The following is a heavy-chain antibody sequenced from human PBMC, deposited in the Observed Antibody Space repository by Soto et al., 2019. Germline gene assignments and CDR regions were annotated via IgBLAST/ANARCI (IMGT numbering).Heavy chain of an antibody. CDR1: GFTFINAW. Sequence: EVQLVESGGGLVKPGGSLRLSCAASGFTFINAWMRWVRQAPGKGLEWVGRIKSKTDGGTTDYAAPVKGRFTISRDDSKNMLYLQMNSLKTEDKAVYYCTTEVDYYDSSGYYRYYFDYWGQGTLVTVSS. CDR3: TTEVDYYDSSGYYRYYFDY. CDR2: IKSKTDGGTT. V-gene: IGHV3-15*01. J-gene: IGHJ4*02. D-gene: IGHD3-22*01.